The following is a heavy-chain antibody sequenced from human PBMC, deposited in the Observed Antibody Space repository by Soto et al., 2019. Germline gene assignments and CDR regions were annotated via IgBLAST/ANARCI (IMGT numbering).Heavy chain of an antibody. V-gene: IGHV3-15*01. CDR1: GFTFSNAW. CDR3: TTVHSSADTYYYYYYYYMDV. CDR2: IKSKTDGGTT. D-gene: IGHD6-25*01. J-gene: IGHJ6*03. Sequence: GGSLRLSCAASGFTFSNAWMSWVRQAPGKGLEWVGRIKSKTDGGTTDYAAPVKGRFTISRDDSKNTLYLQMNSLKTEDTAVYYCTTVHSSADTYYYYYYYYMDVWGKGTTVTVSS.